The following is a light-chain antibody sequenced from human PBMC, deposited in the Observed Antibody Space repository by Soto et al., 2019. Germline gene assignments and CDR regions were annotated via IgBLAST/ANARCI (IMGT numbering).Light chain of an antibody. Sequence: EIVLTQSPATLSLSPGERATLSCRASQSVGSYLAWYQQKPGQAPRLLIFDASNRATGIPARFSGSGSGTDFTLTISSLEPEDFAVYYCQQRSNWPLATFGQGTKVEIK. CDR3: QQRSNWPLAT. J-gene: IGKJ1*01. CDR1: QSVGSY. V-gene: IGKV3-11*01. CDR2: DAS.